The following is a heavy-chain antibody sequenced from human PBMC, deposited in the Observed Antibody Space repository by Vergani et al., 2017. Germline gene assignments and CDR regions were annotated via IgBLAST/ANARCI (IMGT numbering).Heavy chain of an antibody. D-gene: IGHD3-22*01. J-gene: IGHJ6*02. CDR1: GFTFSNSA. Sequence: EVHLLESGGGQVEAGGSLRLSCVASGFTFSNSAMSWVRQTSGKGLEWVSAISGHGDRTYYADSVKGRFTISRDNSKNMLYLQMNSLRAEDTAVYYCARKHIANYYDSSGYYYMGYYYGMDVWGQGTTVTVSS. CDR3: ARKHIANYYDSSGYYYMGYYYGMDV. CDR2: ISGHGDRT. V-gene: IGHV3-23*01.